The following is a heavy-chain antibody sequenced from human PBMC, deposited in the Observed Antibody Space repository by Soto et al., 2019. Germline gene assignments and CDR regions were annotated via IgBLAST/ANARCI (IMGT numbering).Heavy chain of an antibody. CDR3: ARKRGEVLTFPLRYFDWSFVY. D-gene: IGHD3-9*01. Sequence: GGSLRLSCAASGFTFSSYWMSWVRQAPGKGLEWVANIKQDGSEKYYVDSVKGRFTISRDNAKNSLYLQMNSLRAEDTAVYYCARKRGEVLTFPLRYFDWSFVYWGQGTLVTVSS. J-gene: IGHJ4*02. V-gene: IGHV3-7*01. CDR2: IKQDGSEK. CDR1: GFTFSSYW.